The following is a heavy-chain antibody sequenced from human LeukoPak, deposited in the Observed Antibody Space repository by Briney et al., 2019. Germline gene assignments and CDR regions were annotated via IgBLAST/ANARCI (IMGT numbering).Heavy chain of an antibody. D-gene: IGHD3-9*01. CDR1: GGSISSSSYY. V-gene: IGHV4-39*07. CDR3: ATLGGILTGYYYYFDY. CDR2: IYYSGST. J-gene: IGHJ4*02. Sequence: SETLSLTCTVSGGSISSSSYYWGWIRQPPVKGLEWIGSIYYSGSTYYNPSLKSRVTISVDTSKNQFSLKLSSVSAADTAVYYCATLGGILTGYYYYFDYWGQGTLVTVSS.